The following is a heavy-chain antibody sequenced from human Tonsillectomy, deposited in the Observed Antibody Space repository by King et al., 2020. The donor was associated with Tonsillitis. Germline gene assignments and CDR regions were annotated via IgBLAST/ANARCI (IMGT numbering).Heavy chain of an antibody. D-gene: IGHD2/OR15-2a*01. J-gene: IGHJ2*01. V-gene: IGHV1-46*01. CDR3: AREGGSFRHFDL. CDR2: INPSGTGT. CDR1: GYSFTNYY. Sequence: VQLVESGAEVKEPGASLKVSCKASGYSFTNYYMHWVRQAPGQRLEWMGLINPSGTGTGYAQNFQGRITMTRDMSTGTDYMELSSLRSDDTAVYYCAREGGSFRHFDLWGRGTLLTVSS.